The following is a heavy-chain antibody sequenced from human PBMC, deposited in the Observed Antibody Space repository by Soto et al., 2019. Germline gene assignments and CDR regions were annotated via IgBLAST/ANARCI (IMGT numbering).Heavy chain of an antibody. Sequence: LSLTCAVYGGSFSGYYWSWIRQPPGKGLEWIGEINHSGSTNYNPSLKSRVTISVDTSKNQFSLKLSSVTAADTAVYYCARGRKRAVITNWFDPWGQGTLVTVSS. CDR1: GGSFSGYY. CDR2: INHSGST. V-gene: IGHV4-34*01. CDR3: ARGRKRAVITNWFDP. D-gene: IGHD4-4*01. J-gene: IGHJ5*02.